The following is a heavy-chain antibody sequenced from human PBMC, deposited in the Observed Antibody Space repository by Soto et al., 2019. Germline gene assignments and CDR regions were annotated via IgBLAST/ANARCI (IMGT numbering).Heavy chain of an antibody. D-gene: IGHD4-4*01. CDR2: INPDGNVG. Sequence: EVQLLGSGGGLVQPGGSLRLSCVGSGFPFSTYWMNWVRQAPGKGLEWVAIINPDGNVGTYVDSVRGRFTTSRDNAKNSLYLQMNSLRADDTAVYFCAGWGGHDYNYWGQGIMVTVSS. V-gene: IGHV3-7*03. CDR3: AGWGGHDYNY. CDR1: GFPFSTYW. J-gene: IGHJ4*02.